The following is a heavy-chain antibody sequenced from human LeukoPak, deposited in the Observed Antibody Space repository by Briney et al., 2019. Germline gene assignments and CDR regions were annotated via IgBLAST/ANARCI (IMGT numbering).Heavy chain of an antibody. CDR2: IYYSGST. Sequence: PSETLSLTCAVYGASFSGYYWSWIRQPPGKGLEWIGYIYYSGSTNYNPSLKSRVTISVDTSKNQFSLKLSSVTAADTAVYYCARDLGHGPYGSGSYYDYWGQGTLVTVSS. CDR1: GASFSGYY. CDR3: ARDLGHGPYGSGSYYDY. D-gene: IGHD3-10*01. V-gene: IGHV4-59*01. J-gene: IGHJ4*02.